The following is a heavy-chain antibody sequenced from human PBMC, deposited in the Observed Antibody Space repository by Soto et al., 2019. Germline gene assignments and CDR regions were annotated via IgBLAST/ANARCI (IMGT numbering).Heavy chain of an antibody. CDR2: ISYDGSNK. CDR1: GFTFSSYA. D-gene: IGHD3-3*01. J-gene: IGHJ6*02. Sequence: PGGSLRLSCAASGFTFSSYAMHWVRQAPGKGLEWVAVISYDGSNKYYADSVKGRFTISRDNSKNTLYLQMNSLRAEDTAVYYCARGGDFWSGYDYYYGMDVWGQGTTVTVSS. V-gene: IGHV3-30-3*01. CDR3: ARGGDFWSGYDYYYGMDV.